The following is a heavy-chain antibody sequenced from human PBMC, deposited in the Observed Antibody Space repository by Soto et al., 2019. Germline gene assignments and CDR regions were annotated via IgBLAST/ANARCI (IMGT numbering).Heavy chain of an antibody. J-gene: IGHJ5*02. V-gene: IGHV4-34*01. CDR3: ARAIMITWDWFDP. D-gene: IGHD3-16*01. CDR1: GGSFSGYY. Sequence: PSETLSLTCAVYGGSFSGYYWSWIRQPPGKGLEWIGEINHSGSTNYNPSLKSRVTISVDTSKNQFSLKLSSVTAADTAVYYCARAIMITWDWFDPWGQGTLVTVSS. CDR2: INHSGST.